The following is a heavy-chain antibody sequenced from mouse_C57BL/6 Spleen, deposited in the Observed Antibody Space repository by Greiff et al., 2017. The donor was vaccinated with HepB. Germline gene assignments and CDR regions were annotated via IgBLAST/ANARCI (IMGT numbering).Heavy chain of an antibody. CDR3: ARGHCGNYDYFDY. V-gene: IGHV1-69*01. Sequence: VQLQQPGAELVMPGASVKLSCKASGYTFTSYWMHWVKQRPGQGLEWIGEIDPSDSYTNYNQKFKGKSTLTVDKSSSTAYMQLSSLTSEDSAVSYCARGHCGNYDYFDYWGQGTTLTVSS. CDR2: IDPSDSYT. D-gene: IGHD2-1*01. J-gene: IGHJ2*01. CDR1: GYTFTSYW.